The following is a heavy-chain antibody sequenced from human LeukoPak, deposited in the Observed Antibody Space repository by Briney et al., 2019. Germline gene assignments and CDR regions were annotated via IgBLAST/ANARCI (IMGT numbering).Heavy chain of an antibody. J-gene: IGHJ4*02. CDR2: IYSGGST. Sequence: GGSLRLSCAASGFTVSSNYMSWVRQAPGKGLEWVSVIYSGGSTYYADSVKGRFTISRDSSKNTLYLQMNSLSVEDTAVYYCARESHSSGWYEKGDYWGQGTLVTVSS. CDR3: ARESHSSGWYEKGDY. V-gene: IGHV3-53*01. CDR1: GFTVSSNY. D-gene: IGHD6-19*01.